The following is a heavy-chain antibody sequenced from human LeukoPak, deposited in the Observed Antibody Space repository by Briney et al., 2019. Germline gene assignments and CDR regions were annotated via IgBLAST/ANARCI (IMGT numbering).Heavy chain of an antibody. CDR3: ARPLQGIVGATGFDY. D-gene: IGHD1-26*01. CDR2: IYPSDSDT. V-gene: IGHV5-51*01. Sequence: GESLKISCQGSEYSFATYWIAWLRQMPGKGLEWMGIIYPSDSDTRYSPSFQGQVTISADKSNKTAYLQWSSLKASDTAMYYCARPLQGIVGATGFDYWGQGTLVTVSS. J-gene: IGHJ4*02. CDR1: EYSFATYW.